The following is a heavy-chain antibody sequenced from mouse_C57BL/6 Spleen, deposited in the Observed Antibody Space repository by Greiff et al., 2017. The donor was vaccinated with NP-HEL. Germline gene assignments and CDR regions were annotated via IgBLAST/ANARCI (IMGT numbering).Heavy chain of an antibody. CDR3: ARSPGSSYGYFDV. CDR1: GYSITSDY. CDR2: ISYSGST. V-gene: IGHV3-8*01. Sequence: EVKLLESGPGLAKPSQTLSLTCSVTGYSITSDYWNWIRKFPGNKLEYMGYISYSGSTYYNPSLKSRISITRDTSKNQYYLQLNSVTTEDTATYYCARSPGSSYGYFDVWGTGTTVTVSS. D-gene: IGHD1-1*01. J-gene: IGHJ1*03.